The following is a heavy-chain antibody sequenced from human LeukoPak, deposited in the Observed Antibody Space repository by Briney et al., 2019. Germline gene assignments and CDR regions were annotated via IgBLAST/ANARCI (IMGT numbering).Heavy chain of an antibody. CDR3: ARGGGTGRSITMIRGVRGVYYMDV. CDR1: GGSFSGYY. V-gene: IGHV4-34*01. J-gene: IGHJ6*03. Sequence: PSETLSLTCAVSGGSFSGYYLSWIRQPPGKGLELIGEIKHSGSTNYNPSLKSRVSISVDTSKNQFSLTLNSVTAADTAVYYCARGGGTGRSITMIRGVRGVYYMDVWGKGTTVTISS. CDR2: IKHSGST. D-gene: IGHD3-10*01.